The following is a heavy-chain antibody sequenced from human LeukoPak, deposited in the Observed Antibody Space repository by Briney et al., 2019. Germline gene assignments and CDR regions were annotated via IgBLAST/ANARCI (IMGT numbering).Heavy chain of an antibody. J-gene: IGHJ5*02. V-gene: IGHV3-15*01. CDR2: IKSKTDGGTT. CDR1: GFTFSNAW. CDR3: TTDLGQWLAIRDNWFDP. Sequence: GGSLRLSCAASGFTFSNAWMSWVRQAPGKGLEWVGRIKSKTDGGTTDYAAPVKGRFTISRDDLKNTLYLQMNSLKTEDTAVYYCTTDLGQWLAIRDNWFDPWGQGTLVTVSS. D-gene: IGHD6-19*01.